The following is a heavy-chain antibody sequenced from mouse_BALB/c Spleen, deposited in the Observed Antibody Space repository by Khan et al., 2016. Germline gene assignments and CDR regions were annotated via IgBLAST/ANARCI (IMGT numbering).Heavy chain of an antibody. V-gene: IGHV5-12-1*01. D-gene: IGHD2-14*01. CDR3: ASRDNYRDDGGFGY. J-gene: IGHJ3*01. Sequence: EVELVESGGGLVKPGGSLKLSCAASGFAFRNYDMSWVRQTPESRLEWVAYISSGGGSTNYLDTVMGRFTFSSDNATNTLYLQMNSLKSGDTAMFYCASRDNYRDDGGFGYWGHGTLVTVSA. CDR1: GFAFRNYD. CDR2: ISSGGGST.